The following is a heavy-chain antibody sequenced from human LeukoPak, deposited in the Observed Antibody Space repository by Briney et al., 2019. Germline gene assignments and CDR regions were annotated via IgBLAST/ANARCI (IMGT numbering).Heavy chain of an antibody. CDR1: GYTLTSYG. Sequence: ASGKVSCKAAGYTLTSYGMIWMRQAPGQGLEWMGWISAYNGNTKYGQTLQGRVTMTTDTSTSTAYMEPRSLRSDDTAVYYCARSARLDYYDSSGPLDYWGQGTLVTVSS. V-gene: IGHV1-18*01. CDR3: ARSARLDYYDSSGPLDY. J-gene: IGHJ4*02. CDR2: ISAYNGNT. D-gene: IGHD3-22*01.